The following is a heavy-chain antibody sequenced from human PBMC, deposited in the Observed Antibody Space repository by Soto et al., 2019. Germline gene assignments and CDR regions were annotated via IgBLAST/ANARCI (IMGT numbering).Heavy chain of an antibody. Sequence: QVQLVQSGAEVKKPGASVKVSCKASGYTFTSYGISWVRQAPGQGLEGMGWISAYNGNTNYAQKRQGRVTMTTDTSTNTAYMELRSLTSDDTAVYYCARYVEAAGINWFDPWGQGTLVTVSS. V-gene: IGHV1-18*01. CDR1: GYTFTSYG. CDR3: ARYVEAAGINWFDP. CDR2: ISAYNGNT. D-gene: IGHD6-13*01. J-gene: IGHJ5*02.